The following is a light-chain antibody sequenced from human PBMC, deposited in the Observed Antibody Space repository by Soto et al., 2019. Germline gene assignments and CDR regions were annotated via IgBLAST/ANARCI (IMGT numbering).Light chain of an antibody. Sequence: DIQMTQSPSTLSASVGDRVIITCRASQSISTWLAWYQQKPGEGPKLLIYSASTLQSGVPSRFSGSGYGTEFTLTISGLQPDDFATYYCQQYDGNFGGGTRVEI. CDR2: SAS. V-gene: IGKV1-5*01. CDR3: QQYDGN. J-gene: IGKJ4*01. CDR1: QSISTW.